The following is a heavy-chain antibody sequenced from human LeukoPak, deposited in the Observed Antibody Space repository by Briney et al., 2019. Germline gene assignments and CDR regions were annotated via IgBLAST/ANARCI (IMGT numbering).Heavy chain of an antibody. D-gene: IGHD3-3*01. V-gene: IGHV1-46*01. CDR2: INPSGGST. J-gene: IGHJ4*02. Sequence: ASVKVSCKASGYTFTSYYMHWVRQAPGQGLEWMGIINPSGGSTSYAQKFQGRVTMTRDTSTSTVYMELSSLRSEDTAVYYCARGGIVRGPLIYDFWSGRYLDYWGQGTLVTVSS. CDR3: ARGGIVRGPLIYDFWSGRYLDY. CDR1: GYTFTSYY.